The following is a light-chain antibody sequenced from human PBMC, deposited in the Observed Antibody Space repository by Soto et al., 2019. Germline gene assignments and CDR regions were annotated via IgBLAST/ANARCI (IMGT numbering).Light chain of an antibody. CDR2: TNN. CDR3: AAWDGSLQSWV. V-gene: IGLV1-44*01. Sequence: QSVLTQPPSASGAPGQRVTISCSGSNSNIGSHVVNWYQQVPGTAPKLLIYTNNQRPSGVPDRFSDSKSGPSASLAISGLQSEDEADYYCAAWDGSLQSWVFGGGTKVTVL. J-gene: IGLJ3*02. CDR1: NSNIGSHV.